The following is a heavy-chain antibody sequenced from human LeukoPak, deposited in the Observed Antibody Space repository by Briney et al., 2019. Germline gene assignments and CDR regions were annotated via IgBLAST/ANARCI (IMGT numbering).Heavy chain of an antibody. J-gene: IGHJ4*02. CDR3: ARDRRIAAAGTRSDY. CDR1: GYTFTSYD. Sequence: ASVKVSCKASGYTFTSYDISWVRQAPGQALEWMGWISAYNGNTNYAQKLQGRVTMTTDTSTSTAYMELRSLRSDDTAVYYCARDRRIAAAGTRSDYWGQGTLVTVSS. CDR2: ISAYNGNT. D-gene: IGHD6-13*01. V-gene: IGHV1-18*01.